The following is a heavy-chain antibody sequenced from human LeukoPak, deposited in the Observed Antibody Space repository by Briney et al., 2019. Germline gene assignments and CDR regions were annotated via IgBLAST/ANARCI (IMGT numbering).Heavy chain of an antibody. CDR1: GFTFSTYG. Sequence: GGSLRLSWAASGFTFSTYGMHWVRQAPVKGLEWVALIWYDGTNKYYADSVKGRFTISRDNSKNTLYLQMNSLRADDTAVYYCARAPIYGSGSYSSFDWFDPWGQGTLVTVSS. V-gene: IGHV3-33*01. CDR2: IWYDGTNK. D-gene: IGHD3-10*01. CDR3: ARAPIYGSGSYSSFDWFDP. J-gene: IGHJ5*02.